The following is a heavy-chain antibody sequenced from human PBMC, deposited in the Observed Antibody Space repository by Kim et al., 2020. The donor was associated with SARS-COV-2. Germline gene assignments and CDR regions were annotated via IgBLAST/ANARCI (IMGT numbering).Heavy chain of an antibody. CDR2: ISGSGGST. V-gene: IGHV3-23*01. Sequence: GGSLRLSCAASGFTFSSYAMSWVRQAPGKGLEWVSAISGSGGSTYYADSVKGRFTISRDNSKNTLYLQMNSLRAEDTAVYYCAKADRGIVGATKGQDYWGQGTLVTVSS. CDR3: AKADRGIVGATKGQDY. CDR1: GFTFSSYA. D-gene: IGHD1-26*01. J-gene: IGHJ4*02.